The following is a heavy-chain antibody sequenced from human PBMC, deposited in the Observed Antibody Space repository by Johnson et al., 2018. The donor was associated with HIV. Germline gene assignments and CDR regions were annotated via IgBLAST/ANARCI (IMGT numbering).Heavy chain of an antibody. V-gene: IGHV3-30-3*01. J-gene: IGHJ3*02. CDR1: GFTFSSYA. CDR3: ARGDTAMGYDAFDI. Sequence: QVQLVESGGGVVQPGRSLRLSCAASGFTFSSYAMHWVRQAPGKGLEWVAVISYDGSNKYYADSVKGRFTISRDNSKNTLYLQINSLRAEDTAVYYCARGDTAMGYDAFDIWGQGTMVTVSS. D-gene: IGHD5-18*01. CDR2: ISYDGSNK.